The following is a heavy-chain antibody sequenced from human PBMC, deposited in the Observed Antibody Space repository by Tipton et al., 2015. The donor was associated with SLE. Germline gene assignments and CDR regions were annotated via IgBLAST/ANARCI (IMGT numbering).Heavy chain of an antibody. D-gene: IGHD3-3*01. CDR2: IWYDGSNK. V-gene: IGHV3-30*18. CDR3: AKAGPGVILGLDF. Sequence: RSLRLSCAASGFTFSNYGMHWVRQAPGKGLEWVAVIWYDGSNKYYAASVKGRFTISRDNPKNMLFLQMNGLRAEDTAVYYCAKAGPGVILGLDFWGQGSLVTVSS. CDR1: GFTFSNYG. J-gene: IGHJ4*02.